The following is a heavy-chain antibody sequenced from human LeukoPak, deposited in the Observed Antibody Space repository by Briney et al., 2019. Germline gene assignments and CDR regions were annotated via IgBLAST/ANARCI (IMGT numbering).Heavy chain of an antibody. CDR3: ARGRERGSSWNNWFDP. Sequence: ATVKVSCKASGYTFTSYDINWVRQATGQGLEWMGWMNPNSGNTGYAQKFQGRVTITRNTSISTAYMELSSLRSEDTAVYYCARGRERGSSWNNWFDPWGQGTLVTVSS. J-gene: IGHJ5*02. V-gene: IGHV1-8*03. CDR2: MNPNSGNT. CDR1: GYTFTSYD. D-gene: IGHD6-13*01.